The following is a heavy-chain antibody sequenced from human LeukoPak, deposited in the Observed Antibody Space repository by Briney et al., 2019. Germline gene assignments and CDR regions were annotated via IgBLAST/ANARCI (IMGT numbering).Heavy chain of an antibody. J-gene: IGHJ5*02. Sequence: SGTLSLTCAVSGGSISSSNWWSWVRQPPGKGLEWIGEIYHSGSTNYNPSLKSRVTISVDKSKNQFSLKLSSVTAADTAVYYCARVHRSGSYYNPRWFDPWGQGTLVTVSS. CDR2: IYHSGST. V-gene: IGHV4-4*02. CDR3: ARVHRSGSYYNPRWFDP. D-gene: IGHD3-10*01. CDR1: GGSISSSNW.